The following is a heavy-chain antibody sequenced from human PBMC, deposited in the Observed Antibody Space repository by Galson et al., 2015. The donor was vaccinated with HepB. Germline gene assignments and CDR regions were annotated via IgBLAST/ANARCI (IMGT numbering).Heavy chain of an antibody. CDR3: ARHGGRGSGWRLIDY. V-gene: IGHV5-51*01. CDR1: GYSFTSYW. Sequence: QSGAEVKKPGESLKISCKGSGYSFTSYWIGWVRQVPGKGLEWMGIIHPGDSDIRYSPSFEGQVTISADKSIITAYLQWSSLKASDTAMYYCARHGGRGSGWRLIDYWGQGTLVTVSS. D-gene: IGHD6-19*01. J-gene: IGHJ4*02. CDR2: IHPGDSDI.